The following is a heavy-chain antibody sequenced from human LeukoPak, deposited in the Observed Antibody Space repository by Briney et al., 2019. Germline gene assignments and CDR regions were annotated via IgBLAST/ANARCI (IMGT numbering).Heavy chain of an antibody. CDR2: ITWNSGNT. CDR1: GFTFDDFA. J-gene: IGHJ3*02. V-gene: IGHV3-9*01. Sequence: GGSLRLSCAASGFTFDDFAMHWVRQAPGKGLEWVSGITWNSGNTDYADSVKGRFTISRDNAKNSLYLQMNSLSAEDTALYYCVRRGLSVRNAFDIWGQGTMVTVSS. D-gene: IGHD3-22*01. CDR3: VRRGLSVRNAFDI.